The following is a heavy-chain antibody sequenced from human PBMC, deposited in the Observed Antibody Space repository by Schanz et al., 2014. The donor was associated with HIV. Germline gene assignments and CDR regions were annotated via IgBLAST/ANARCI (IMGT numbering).Heavy chain of an antibody. CDR3: AKDRCSTTSCYGGNWFDP. D-gene: IGHD2-2*01. CDR2: LSGSGDDT. J-gene: IGHJ5*02. CDR1: GLTFSGSA. V-gene: IGHV3-23*01. Sequence: EVQLLESGGGLVQPGGSLRLTCAASGLTFSGSAMNWVRQAPGKGLEGVSSLSGSGDDTYYADSVKGRFTISRDNSKNTLYLHMNNLRVEDTAIYYCAKDRCSTTSCYGGNWFDPWGQGTLVTVSP.